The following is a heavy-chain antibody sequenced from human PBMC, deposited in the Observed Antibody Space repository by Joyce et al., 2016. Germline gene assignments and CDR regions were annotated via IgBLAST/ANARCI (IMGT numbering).Heavy chain of an antibody. CDR2: IGAYNRNT. V-gene: IGHV1-18*04. CDR3: AREDAVVGCSSVAFDI. Sequence: QVQLVQSGVEVKKPGASVKVSCKASGYTFRSHGISWVRKAPGHGIEWLGWIGAYNRNTNSSQKFQGRVTMTTDTSTSRACMELRTLTSGDTAVYYCAREDAVVGCSSVAFDIWGQGTMVTVSS. D-gene: IGHD6-25*01. J-gene: IGHJ3*02. CDR1: GYTFRSHG.